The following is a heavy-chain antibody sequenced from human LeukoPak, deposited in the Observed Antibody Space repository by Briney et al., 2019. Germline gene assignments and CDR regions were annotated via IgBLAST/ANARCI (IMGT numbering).Heavy chain of an antibody. CDR1: GFTFSSYS. Sequence: GESLRLSXAASGFTFSSYSMNWVRQAPGKGLEWVSSISSSSSYIYYADSVKGRFTISRDNAKNSLYLQMNSLRAEDTAVYYCARLLSSSSGAYFDYWGQGTLVTVSS. CDR2: ISSSSSYI. D-gene: IGHD6-6*01. CDR3: ARLLSSSSGAYFDY. V-gene: IGHV3-21*01. J-gene: IGHJ4*02.